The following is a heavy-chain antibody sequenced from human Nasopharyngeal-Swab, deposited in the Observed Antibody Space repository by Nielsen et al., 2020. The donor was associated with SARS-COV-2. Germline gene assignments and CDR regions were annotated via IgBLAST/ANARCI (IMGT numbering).Heavy chain of an antibody. CDR2: INPNSGGT. D-gene: IGHD3-9*01. Sequence: ASVKVFCKASGYTFTGYYMHWVRQAPGQGLEWMGRINPNSGGTNYAQKFQGRVTMTRDTSISTAYMELSRLRSDDTAVYYCASTIPVLRYFDWSPGLGMDVWGQGTTVTVSS. CDR1: GYTFTGYY. V-gene: IGHV1-2*06. CDR3: ASTIPVLRYFDWSPGLGMDV. J-gene: IGHJ6*02.